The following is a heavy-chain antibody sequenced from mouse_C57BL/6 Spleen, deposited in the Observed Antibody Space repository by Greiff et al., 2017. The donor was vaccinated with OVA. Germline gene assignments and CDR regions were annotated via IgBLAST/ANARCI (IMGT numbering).Heavy chain of an antibody. D-gene: IGHD1-1*01. CDR3: ARGSGSSPAWFAY. CDR2: IDPSDSET. J-gene: IGHJ3*01. Sequence: VQLQQPGAELVRPGSSVKLSCKASGYTFTSYWMHWVKQRPIQGLEWIGNIDPSDSETHYNQKFKDKATLPVDKSSSTAYMQLSSLTSEDSAVDYWARGSGSSPAWFAYWGQGTLVTVSA. V-gene: IGHV1-52*01. CDR1: GYTFTSYW.